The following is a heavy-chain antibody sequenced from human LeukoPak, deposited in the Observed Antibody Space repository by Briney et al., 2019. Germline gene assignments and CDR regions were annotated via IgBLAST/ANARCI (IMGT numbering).Heavy chain of an antibody. Sequence: GGTLRLSCAASGFTFSSYGMSWVRQAPGKGLEWVSAISGSGGSTYYADSVKGRFTISRDNSKNTLYLQMNSLRAEDTAVYYCAKGLMGPGKGWYFDYWGQGTLVTVSS. D-gene: IGHD4-23*01. CDR1: GFTFSSYG. CDR3: AKGLMGPGKGWYFDY. J-gene: IGHJ4*02. CDR2: ISGSGGST. V-gene: IGHV3-23*01.